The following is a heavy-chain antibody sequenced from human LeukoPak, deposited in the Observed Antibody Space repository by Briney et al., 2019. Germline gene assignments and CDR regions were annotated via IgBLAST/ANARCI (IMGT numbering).Heavy chain of an antibody. CDR2: ISYSGGT. CDR1: GGSISPYF. V-gene: IGHV4-59*01. D-gene: IGHD3-10*01. CDR3: ARDDYRGVTNFDP. J-gene: IGHJ5*02. Sequence: SETLSLTCTVSGGSISPYFWSWIRQPPGKGLEWIGYISYSGGTNYHPSLKSRVTISVDTSNNQFSLQLSSVTAADTAVYYCARDDYRGVTNFDPWGQGTLVTVSS.